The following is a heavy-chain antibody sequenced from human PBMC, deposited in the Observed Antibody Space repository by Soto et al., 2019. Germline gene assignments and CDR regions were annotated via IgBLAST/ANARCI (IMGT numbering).Heavy chain of an antibody. V-gene: IGHV4-4*02. CDR3: ARGPKIAAAEMYYYYGMDV. Sequence: LSLTCAVSGGSISSSNWWSWVRQPPGKGLEWIGEIYHSGSTNYNPSLKSRVTISVDKSKNQFSLKLSSVTAADTAVYYCARGPKIAAAEMYYYYGMDVWGQGTTVTVSS. CDR2: IYHSGST. D-gene: IGHD6-13*01. J-gene: IGHJ6*02. CDR1: GGSISSSNW.